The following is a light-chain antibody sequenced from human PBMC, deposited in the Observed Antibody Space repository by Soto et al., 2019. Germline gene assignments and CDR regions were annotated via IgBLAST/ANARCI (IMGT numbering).Light chain of an antibody. CDR1: QPVNNN. V-gene: IGKV3-15*01. CDR3: QQYEKWPPSIT. Sequence: IEMTQSPATLSASPGDRATLSCRASQPVNNNLAWYQQKPGQAPRLPIYGVSTRATGISARFSGGGSVTEFTLTISSLQSEDFALYYCQQYEKWPPSITFGQGTRLEI. CDR2: GVS. J-gene: IGKJ5*01.